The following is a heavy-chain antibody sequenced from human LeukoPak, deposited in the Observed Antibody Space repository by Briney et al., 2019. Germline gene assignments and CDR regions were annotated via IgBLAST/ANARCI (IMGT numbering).Heavy chain of an antibody. J-gene: IGHJ4*02. D-gene: IGHD5-24*01. CDR3: ASMWRGYNPFDY. Sequence: ASVTVSCKASGGTFSSYAISWVRQAPGQGLEWMGGIIPIFGTANYAQKFQGRVTITADESTSTAYMELSSLRSEDTAVYYCASMWRGYNPFDYWGQGTLVTVSS. CDR1: GGTFSSYA. CDR2: IIPIFGTA. V-gene: IGHV1-69*13.